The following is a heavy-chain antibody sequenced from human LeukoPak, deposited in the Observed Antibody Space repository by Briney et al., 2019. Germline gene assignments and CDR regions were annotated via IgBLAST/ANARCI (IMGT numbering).Heavy chain of an antibody. CDR1: GFTFSNYA. CDR3: AKWGDYDVLTGYYDPDY. Sequence: GASLRLSCVASGFTFSNYAMSWVRQAPGKGPEWVSAITGSGGITYYADSVKGRFTISRDNSKNTLYLQMNSLRAEDTAVYYCAKWGDYDVLTGYYDPDYWGQGTLVTVSS. CDR2: ITGSGGIT. J-gene: IGHJ4*02. V-gene: IGHV3-23*01. D-gene: IGHD3-9*01.